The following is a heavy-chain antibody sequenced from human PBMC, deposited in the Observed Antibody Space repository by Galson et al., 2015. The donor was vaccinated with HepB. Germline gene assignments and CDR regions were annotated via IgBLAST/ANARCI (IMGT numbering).Heavy chain of an antibody. Sequence: SLRLSCAASRFTFTRYGMHWVRQAPGKGLEWLAFISNDGSVEHNANSLKGRFTISRDNSRNTLYLQMNSLRPEDTAVYYCAKDSIASSGAGWGMDGWGQGTTVTVSS. CDR2: ISNDGSVE. V-gene: IGHV3-30*18. D-gene: IGHD3-10*01. CDR1: RFTFTRYG. CDR3: AKDSIASSGAGWGMDG. J-gene: IGHJ6*02.